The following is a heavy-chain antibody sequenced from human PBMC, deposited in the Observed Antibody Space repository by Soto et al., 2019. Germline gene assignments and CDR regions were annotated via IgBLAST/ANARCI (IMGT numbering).Heavy chain of an antibody. J-gene: IGHJ5*02. D-gene: IGHD1-26*01. CDR3: AKKSGGNACFDP. Sequence: ASVKVSCKASGYTFTSYYMHWVRQAPGQGLEWMGIINPSGGSTSYAHKFQGRVTMTRDTSTSTVYMELSSLRSEDTAVYYCAKKSGGNACFDPWGRGPVATAS. CDR2: INPSGGST. CDR1: GYTFTSYY. V-gene: IGHV1-46*01.